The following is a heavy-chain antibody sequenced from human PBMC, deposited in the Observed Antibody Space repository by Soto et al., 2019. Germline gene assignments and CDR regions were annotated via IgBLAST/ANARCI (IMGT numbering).Heavy chain of an antibody. V-gene: IGHV4-34*01. CDR1: GGSFSGYF. D-gene: IGHD3-16*01. Sequence: PSETLSLTCGVNGGSFSGYFWSWIRQPPGRGLEWIGEIDDGGSTKYNPSLKSRVTISLDTSKSQFSLTLDSTTAADTAVYYCSRTPYRKRLIRSYYYYGMDVWGQGTTVTVS. J-gene: IGHJ6*02. CDR2: IDDGGST. CDR3: SRTPYRKRLIRSYYYYGMDV.